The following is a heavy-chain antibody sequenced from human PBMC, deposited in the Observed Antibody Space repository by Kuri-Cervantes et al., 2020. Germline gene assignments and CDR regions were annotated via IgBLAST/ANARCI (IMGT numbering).Heavy chain of an antibody. J-gene: IGHJ6*03. V-gene: IGHV3-30*02. CDR2: IRYDGGIQ. D-gene: IGHD3-16*02. CDR3: AREAGGVIVYYYYYMDV. Sequence: GESLKISCAASGFIFSSYGMHWVRQAQGKGLEWVAFIRYDGGIQYYADSVKGRFTISRDNSKNTLYLQMNSLRTEDTAVYYCAREAGGVIVYYYYYMDVWGKGNPGHRLL. CDR1: GFIFSSYG.